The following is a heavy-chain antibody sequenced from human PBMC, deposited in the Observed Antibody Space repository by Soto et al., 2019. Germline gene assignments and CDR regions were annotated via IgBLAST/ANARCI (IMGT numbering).Heavy chain of an antibody. CDR1: GFTFSSYA. J-gene: IGHJ4*02. CDR3: ARPHDYGDYGYFDY. CDR2: IWYDGSNK. V-gene: IGHV3-33*08. Sequence: VHLLESGGGLVQPGGSLRLSCAASGFTFSSYAMSWVRRAPGKGLEWVAVIWYDGSNKYYADSVKGRFTISRDNSKNTLYLQMNSLRAEDTAVYYCARPHDYGDYGYFDYWGQGTLVTVSS. D-gene: IGHD4-17*01.